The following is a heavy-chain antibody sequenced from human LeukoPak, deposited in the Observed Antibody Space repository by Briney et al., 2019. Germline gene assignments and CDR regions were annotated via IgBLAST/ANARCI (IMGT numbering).Heavy chain of an antibody. Sequence: ASVKVSCKASGYTFTSYGISWVRQAPGQGLEWMGWINAGNGNTKYSQEVQGRVTITRDTSASTAYMELSSLRSEDMAVYYCARDRGGGLRGGLDPWGQGTLVTVSS. D-gene: IGHD2-15*01. CDR2: INAGNGNT. CDR3: ARDRGGGLRGGLDP. V-gene: IGHV1-18*03. J-gene: IGHJ5*02. CDR1: GYTFTSYG.